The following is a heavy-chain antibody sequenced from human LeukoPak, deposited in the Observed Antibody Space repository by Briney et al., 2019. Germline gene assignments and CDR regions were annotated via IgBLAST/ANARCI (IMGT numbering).Heavy chain of an antibody. Sequence: GGSLRLSCAASGFTFSSYAMSWVRQAPGKGLEWVSAISGSGGSTYYADSVKGRFTISGDNSKNTLYLQMNSLRAEDTAVYYCAKVGGSGSSSYGVIDYWGQGTLVTVSS. J-gene: IGHJ4*02. CDR2: ISGSGGST. CDR1: GFTFSSYA. V-gene: IGHV3-23*01. CDR3: AKVGGSGSSSYGVIDY. D-gene: IGHD6-13*01.